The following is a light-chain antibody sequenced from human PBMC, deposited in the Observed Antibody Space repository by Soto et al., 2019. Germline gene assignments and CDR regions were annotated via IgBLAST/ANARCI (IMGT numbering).Light chain of an antibody. Sequence: QSALTQPPSASGSPGQSVTISCTGTSSDVGGYNYVSWYQQHPGKAPKLMIYEVSKRPSGVPDRFSGSNSGNTASLAVSGVQGEEEAGFFCRSFGSSNPVVFGRGTKVTVL. CDR3: RSFGSSNPVV. V-gene: IGLV2-8*01. CDR2: EVS. CDR1: SSDVGGYNY. J-gene: IGLJ2*01.